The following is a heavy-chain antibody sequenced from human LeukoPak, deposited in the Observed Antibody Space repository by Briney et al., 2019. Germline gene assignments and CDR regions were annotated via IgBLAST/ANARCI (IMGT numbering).Heavy chain of an antibody. CDR1: GFTFSSYG. CDR3: AKGGYDILTGYSL. CDR2: ISYDGSNK. J-gene: IGHJ4*02. V-gene: IGHV3-30*18. D-gene: IGHD3-9*01. Sequence: GGSLRLSCAASGFTFSSYGMHWVRQAPGKGLELVAVISYDGSNKYYADSVKGRFTISRDNSKNTLYLQMNSLRAEDTAVYYCAKGGYDILTGYSLWGQGTLVTVSS.